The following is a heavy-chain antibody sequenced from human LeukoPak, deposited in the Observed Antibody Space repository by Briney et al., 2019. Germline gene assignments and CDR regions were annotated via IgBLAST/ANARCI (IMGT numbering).Heavy chain of an antibody. CDR1: GGSFSGYY. J-gene: IGHJ4*02. V-gene: IGHV4-34*01. CDR3: ARAPPGGY. CDR2: INHSGST. Sequence: SETLSLTCAVYGGSFSGYYWSWIRQPPGKGLEWIGEINHSGSTNYNPSLKSRVTISVDTSKNQFSLKLSSVTAADTAVYYCARAPPGGYWGQGTLVTVSS. D-gene: IGHD4-23*01.